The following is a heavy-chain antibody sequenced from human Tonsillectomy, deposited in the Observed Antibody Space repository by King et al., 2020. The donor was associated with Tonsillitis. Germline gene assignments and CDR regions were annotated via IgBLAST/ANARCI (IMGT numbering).Heavy chain of an antibody. CDR3: ARRLLVPAAMIPFDSFDI. CDR2: IYYSGST. V-gene: IGHV4-39*01. D-gene: IGHD2-2*01. Sequence: LQLQESGPGLVKPSETLSLTCTVSGGSISSSGYQWGWIRQPPGKGLEWIGNIYYSGSTYYNPSLKSRVTISVDTSKNQFSLKLSSVTAADTAVYYCARRLLVPAAMIPFDSFDIWGQGTMVTVSS. J-gene: IGHJ3*02. CDR1: GGSISSSGYQ.